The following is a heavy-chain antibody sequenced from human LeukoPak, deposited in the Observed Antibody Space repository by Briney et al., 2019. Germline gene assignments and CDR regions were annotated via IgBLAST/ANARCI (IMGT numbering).Heavy chain of an antibody. V-gene: IGHV4-4*07. CDR3: ARDLSGSSWSYYYYYMDV. CDR2: IYTSGST. D-gene: IGHD1-26*01. Sequence: PSETLSLTCTVSGGSISSYYWSWIRQPAGKGLEWIGRIYTSGSTNYNPSLKSRVTMSVDTSKNQFSLKLSSVTAADTAVYYCARDLSGSSWSYYYYYMDVWGKGTTVTVSS. J-gene: IGHJ6*03. CDR1: GGSISSYY.